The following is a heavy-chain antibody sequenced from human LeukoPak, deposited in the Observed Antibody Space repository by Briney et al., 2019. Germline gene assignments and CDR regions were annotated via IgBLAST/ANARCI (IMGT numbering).Heavy chain of an antibody. J-gene: IGHJ3*02. CDR3: ARDPSVYSSGWDNDAFDI. D-gene: IGHD6-19*01. CDR2: NNGDGSTT. Sequence: GGSLRLSCVASGFSLNGYWMYWVRQAPGKGLMYISRNNGDGSTTNYADVVKGRFTMSRDNVKNTLYLQMNSLRVEDTAVYYCARDPSVYSSGWDNDAFDIWGQGTMVTVSS. V-gene: IGHV3-74*01. CDR1: GFSLNGYW.